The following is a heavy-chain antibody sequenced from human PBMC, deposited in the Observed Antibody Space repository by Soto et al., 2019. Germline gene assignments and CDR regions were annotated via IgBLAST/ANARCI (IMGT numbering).Heavy chain of an antibody. J-gene: IGHJ5*02. D-gene: IGHD2-2*02. CDR1: GGSFSGYY. CDR2: INHSGST. V-gene: IGHV4-34*01. CDR3: ARESVIVVVPAARPNWFDP. Sequence: QVQLQQWGAGLLKPSETLSLTCAVYGGSFSGYYWSWIRQPPGKGLEWIGEINHSGSTNYNPSLKSRVTRSVDTSTNQFSLKLSSVTAADTAVYYCARESVIVVVPAARPNWFDPWGQGTLVTVSS.